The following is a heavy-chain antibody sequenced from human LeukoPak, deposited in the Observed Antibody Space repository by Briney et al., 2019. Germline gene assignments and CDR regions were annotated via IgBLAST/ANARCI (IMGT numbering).Heavy chain of an antibody. J-gene: IGHJ3*02. V-gene: IGHV3-7*01. Sequence: PGGSLRLSCAASGFTFSSYWMSWVRQAPGKGLEWVANIKQDGSGKFYVDSVKGRFTISRDNAKNSLHLQMNRLRAEDTAVYYCARDPYYYESSGYFFGAFDIWGQGTMVTVSS. CDR3: ARDPYYYESSGYFFGAFDI. D-gene: IGHD3-22*01. CDR2: IKQDGSGK. CDR1: GFTFSSYW.